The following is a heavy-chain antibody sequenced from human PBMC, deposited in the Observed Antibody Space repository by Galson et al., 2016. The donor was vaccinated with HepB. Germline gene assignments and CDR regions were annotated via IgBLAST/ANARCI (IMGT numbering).Heavy chain of an antibody. V-gene: IGHV3-48*02. Sequence: SLRLSCAASGFTFSSYSMNWVRQAPGKGLEWVSYISTSSSSTYYADSVKGRFNISRDNANNSLYLQMKSLRDEDTAVYYCANLNYYDGSGYDTRPLDIWGQGTMVTVSS. CDR3: ANLNYYDGSGYDTRPLDI. J-gene: IGHJ3*02. D-gene: IGHD3-22*01. CDR1: GFTFSSYS. CDR2: ISTSSSST.